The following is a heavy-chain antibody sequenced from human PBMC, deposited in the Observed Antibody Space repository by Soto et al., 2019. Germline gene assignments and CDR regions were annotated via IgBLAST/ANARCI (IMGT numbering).Heavy chain of an antibody. CDR1: GGSVSSGSYY. J-gene: IGHJ4*02. V-gene: IGHV4-61*01. Sequence: SETLSLTCTVSGGSVSSGSYYWSWIRQPPGKGLEWIGEIYGSGSTNYNPSLRGRVTISIDKSKNQFSLKLSSVTAADTAVYYCARNSGHSDFDSWGQGTLVTVSS. D-gene: IGHD2-15*01. CDR2: IYGSGST. CDR3: ARNSGHSDFDS.